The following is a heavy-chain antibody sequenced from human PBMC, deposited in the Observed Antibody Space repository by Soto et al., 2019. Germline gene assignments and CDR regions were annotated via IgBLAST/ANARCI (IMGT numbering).Heavy chain of an antibody. J-gene: IGHJ4*02. Sequence: PGGSLRLSCAASGFTFSGSAMHWVRQASGKGLEWVGRIRSKANRYATAYAASVKGRFTISRDDSKNTAYLQMNSLKTEDTAVYYCTRWGPDYYDTSGYPYWGQGTLVTVSS. CDR1: GFTFSGSA. V-gene: IGHV3-73*01. CDR2: IRSKANRYAT. D-gene: IGHD3-22*01. CDR3: TRWGPDYYDTSGYPY.